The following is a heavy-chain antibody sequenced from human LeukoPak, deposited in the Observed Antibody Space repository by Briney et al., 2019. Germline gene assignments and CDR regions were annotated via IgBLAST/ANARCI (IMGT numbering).Heavy chain of an antibody. D-gene: IGHD4-11*01. J-gene: IGHJ6*03. CDR3: AREDESSNSDYYYYYMDV. Sequence: SETLSLTCTVSGGSISSYYWSWIRQPPGKGLEWIGYTYYSGSTNYNPSLKSRVTISVDTSKNQFSLKLSSVTAADTAVYYCAREDESSNSDYYYYYMDVWGKGTTVTVSS. CDR2: TYYSGST. V-gene: IGHV4-59*12. CDR1: GGSISSYY.